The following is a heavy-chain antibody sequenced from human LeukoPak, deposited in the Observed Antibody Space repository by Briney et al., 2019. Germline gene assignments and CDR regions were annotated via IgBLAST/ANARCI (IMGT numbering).Heavy chain of an antibody. D-gene: IGHD7-27*01. CDR1: GFTFSSYS. CDR2: ISSSSSYI. V-gene: IGHV3-21*01. J-gene: IGHJ6*03. Sequence: PGGSLRLSCAASGFTFSSYSMNWVRQAPGKGLEWVSSISSSSSYIYYADSVKGRFTISRDNAKNSLYLQMNSLRAEDTAVYYCARDANWGFGYYYMDVWGKGTTVTVSS. CDR3: ARDANWGFGYYYMDV.